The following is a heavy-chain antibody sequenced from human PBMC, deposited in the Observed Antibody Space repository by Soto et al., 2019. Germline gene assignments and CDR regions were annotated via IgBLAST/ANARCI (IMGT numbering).Heavy chain of an antibody. Sequence: QVQLVESGGGLVKPGGSLTLSCAASGFTFSDYYRSWIRQAPGKGLEWVSYISSSGTIINYADSLKGRFTISRDNAKNSLYLQVNSLRAEDTAVYYCARDGDYYDSSGYFLRDAFDMWGQGTVVTVSS. D-gene: IGHD3-22*01. CDR1: GFTFSDYY. J-gene: IGHJ3*02. CDR2: ISSSGTII. V-gene: IGHV3-11*01. CDR3: ARDGDYYDSSGYFLRDAFDM.